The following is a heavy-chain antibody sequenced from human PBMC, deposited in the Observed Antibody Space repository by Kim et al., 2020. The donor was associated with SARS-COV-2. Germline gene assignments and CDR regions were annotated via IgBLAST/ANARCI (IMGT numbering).Heavy chain of an antibody. CDR3: ASYGSGSYYTGQGWFDP. CDR1: GFTVSSNY. V-gene: IGHV3-53*01. CDR2: IYSGGST. Sequence: GGSLRLSCAASGFTVSSNYMSWVRQAPGKGLEWVSVIYSGGSTYYADSVKGRFTISRDNSKNTLYLQMNSLRAEDTAVYYCASYGSGSYYTGQGWFDPWGQGTLVTVSS. D-gene: IGHD3-10*01. J-gene: IGHJ5*02.